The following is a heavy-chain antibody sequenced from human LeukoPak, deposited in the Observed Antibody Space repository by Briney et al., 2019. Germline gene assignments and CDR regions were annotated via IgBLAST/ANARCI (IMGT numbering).Heavy chain of an antibody. CDR1: GYTFSNYG. Sequence: GASVKVSCKTSGYTFSNYGVSWVRQAPGQGLEWVGQINPDGGNTRYAQRFHGRVILSTDMSTSTVYMEVSSLRSDDTAVYYCARALVNPTLDSWGQGTLVTVSS. J-gene: IGHJ5*01. CDR3: ARALVNPTLDS. D-gene: IGHD3-10*01. CDR2: INPDGGNT. V-gene: IGHV1-18*01.